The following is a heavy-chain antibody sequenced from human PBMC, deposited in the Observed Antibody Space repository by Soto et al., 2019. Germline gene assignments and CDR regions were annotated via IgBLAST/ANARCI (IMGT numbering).Heavy chain of an antibody. J-gene: IGHJ4*02. CDR1: GGSISSYY. V-gene: IGHV4-59*01. CDR2: IYYSGST. CDR3: ARDNGYSYGYTLDH. Sequence: SETLSLTCTVSGGSISSYYWSWIRQPPGKGLEWIEYIYYSGSTNYNPSLKSRVTISVDTSKNQFSLKLSSVTAADTAVYYCARDNGYSYGYTLDHWGQGTLVTVSS. D-gene: IGHD5-18*01.